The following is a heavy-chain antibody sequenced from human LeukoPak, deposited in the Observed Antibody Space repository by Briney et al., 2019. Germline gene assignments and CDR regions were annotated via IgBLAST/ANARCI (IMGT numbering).Heavy chain of an antibody. CDR1: GYTFTSYG. Sequence: GASVQVSCKASGYTFTSYGISWVRQAPGQGLEWMGWISAYNGNTNYAQKLQGRVTMTTDTSTSTAYMELRSLRSDDTAVYYCARERSDGQWLVSGAFDYWGQGTLVTVSS. CDR2: ISAYNGNT. V-gene: IGHV1-18*01. D-gene: IGHD6-19*01. J-gene: IGHJ4*02. CDR3: ARERSDGQWLVSGAFDY.